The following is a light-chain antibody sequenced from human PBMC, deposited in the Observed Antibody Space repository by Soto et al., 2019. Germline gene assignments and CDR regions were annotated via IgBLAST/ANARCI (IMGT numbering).Light chain of an antibody. J-gene: IGKJ1*01. Sequence: DIVLTQSPATLSLSPGPPAPLSCRASQSVSSYLAWYQQKAGQAPRLLIYEGSNRATGIPTRFSGSGSGTDFTLTISRLEPEDFAVYHCQVYGRSPWTFGQGTKVDIK. V-gene: IGKV3-11*01. CDR1: QSVSSY. CDR2: EGS. CDR3: QVYGRSPWT.